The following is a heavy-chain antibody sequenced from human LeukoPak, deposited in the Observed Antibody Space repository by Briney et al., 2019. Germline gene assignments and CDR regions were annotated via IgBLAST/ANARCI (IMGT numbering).Heavy chain of an antibody. CDR1: GYTFIGYY. J-gene: IGHJ4*02. V-gene: IGHV1-2*02. Sequence: ASVKVSCKASGYTFIGYYLHWMRQAPGQGLEWMGWINPNTGDPNYAQKFQGRVTMTRDTSITTAYMELSRLKSDDTAMYYCARVDSSGWYLSYWGQGTLVTVSS. D-gene: IGHD6-19*01. CDR2: INPNTGDP. CDR3: ARVDSSGWYLSY.